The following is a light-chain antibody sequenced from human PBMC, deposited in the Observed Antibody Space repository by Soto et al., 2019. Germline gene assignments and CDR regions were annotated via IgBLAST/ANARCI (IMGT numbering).Light chain of an antibody. V-gene: IGLV2-14*01. CDR3: SSYTSSSTYV. J-gene: IGLJ1*01. CDR2: DVS. Sequence: ALTQPASVSGSPGQSITISCTGTSSDVGGFNYVSWYQQHPGKAPKLMIYDVSNRPSGVSNRFSGSKSGNTASLTISGLQAEDEADYYCSSYTSSSTYVFGTGTKVTVL. CDR1: SSDVGGFNY.